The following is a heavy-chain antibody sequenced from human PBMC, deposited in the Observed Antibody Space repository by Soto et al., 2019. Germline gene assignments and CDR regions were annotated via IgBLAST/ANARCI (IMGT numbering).Heavy chain of an antibody. CDR2: IIPIFGTA. CDR3: AKGMGYYDSSGYLHDAFDI. J-gene: IGHJ3*02. CDR1: GGTFSSYA. D-gene: IGHD3-22*01. Sequence: QVQLVQSGAEVKKPGSSVKVSCKASGGTFSSYAISWVRQAPGQGLEWMGGIIPIFGTANYAQKFQGRVTITADKSTSTAYMELSSLRSEDTAVYYCAKGMGYYDSSGYLHDAFDIWGQGTMVTVSS. V-gene: IGHV1-69*06.